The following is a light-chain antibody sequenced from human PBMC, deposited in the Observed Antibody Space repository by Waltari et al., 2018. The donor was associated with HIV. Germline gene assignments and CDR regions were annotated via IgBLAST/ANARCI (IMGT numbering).Light chain of an antibody. CDR3: GTWDSSLGGWV. CDR2: NNT. CDR1: SHNICRNY. J-gene: IGLJ3*02. V-gene: IGLV1-51*01. Sequence: QSVLTQPPSVSAAPGQKVTISCSGSSHNICRNYVSGYQHLPGAAPQLLIYNNTERPSGIPDRFSGSKSGTSATLGITGLQTGDEADYYCGTWDSSLGGWVFGGGTKLAVL.